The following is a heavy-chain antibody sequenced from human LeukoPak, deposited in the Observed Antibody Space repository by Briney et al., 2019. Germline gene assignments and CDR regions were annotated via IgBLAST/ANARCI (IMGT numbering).Heavy chain of an antibody. D-gene: IGHD3-10*01. Sequence: PGGSLRLSCSGSGFTFASYTMTWVRQAPGKGLEWVSAISGSAGSTYYADSVKGRFTISRDNSKNTLYLQMNSLRAEDTAVYYCAKAVTGSYYTGLGSWGQGTLLTVSS. V-gene: IGHV3-23*01. J-gene: IGHJ4*02. CDR1: GFTFASYT. CDR3: AKAVTGSYYTGLGS. CDR2: ISGSAGST.